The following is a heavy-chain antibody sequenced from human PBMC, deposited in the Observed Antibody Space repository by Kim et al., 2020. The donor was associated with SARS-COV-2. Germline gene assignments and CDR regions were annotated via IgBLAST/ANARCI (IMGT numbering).Heavy chain of an antibody. Sequence: SETLSLTCTVSGGSVSSGSYYWSWIRQPPGKGLEWIGYIYYSGSTNYNPSLKSRVTISVDTSKNQFSLKLSSVTAADTAVYYCARVPSTVIWFDPWGQGT. J-gene: IGHJ5*02. D-gene: IGHD4-17*01. CDR3: ARVPSTVIWFDP. CDR2: IYYSGST. CDR1: GGSVSSGSYY. V-gene: IGHV4-61*01.